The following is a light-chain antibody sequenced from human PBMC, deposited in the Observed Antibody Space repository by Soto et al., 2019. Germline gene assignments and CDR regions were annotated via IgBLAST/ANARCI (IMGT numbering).Light chain of an antibody. CDR1: QSISIN. CDR3: QQYNNWPPAWT. Sequence: EIVMTQSPATLSVSPGERATLSCRAIQSISINLAWYQQKPGQAPRLLIYGASSRATGIPARFSGSGSGTEFTLTIRSLQSEDFAVYYCQQYNNWPPAWTFGQGTKVDI. V-gene: IGKV3-15*01. J-gene: IGKJ1*01. CDR2: GAS.